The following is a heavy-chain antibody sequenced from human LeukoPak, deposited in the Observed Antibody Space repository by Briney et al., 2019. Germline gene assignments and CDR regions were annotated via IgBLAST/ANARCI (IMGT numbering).Heavy chain of an antibody. V-gene: IGHV3-30-3*01. D-gene: IGHD4-23*01. J-gene: IGHJ4*02. CDR2: ISYDGSNK. CDR3: ARDDYGGNPPGY. CDR1: GFTFSSYA. Sequence: PGGSLRLSCAASGFTFSSYAMHWVRQAPGKGLEWVAVISYDGSNKYYADSVKGRFTISRDNSKNTLYLQMNSLRAEDTAVYYCARDDYGGNPPGYWGQGTLVTASS.